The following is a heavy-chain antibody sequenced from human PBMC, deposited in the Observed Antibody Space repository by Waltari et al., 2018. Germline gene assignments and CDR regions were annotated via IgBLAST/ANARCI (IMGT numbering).Heavy chain of an antibody. CDR3: ATYIQRGPDF. J-gene: IGHJ4*02. CDR1: GFTFSSSS. V-gene: IGHV3-48*04. Sequence: EVQLVESGGGLVQPGGSLRLSCAASGFTFSSSSMNWVRQAPGKGLEWVSPITSSSTSILYADSVEGRFTISRDNAKKSLYLQMDSLRADDTAVYFCATYIQRGPDFWGQGTLVTVSS. CDR2: ITSSSTSI. D-gene: IGHD3-10*01.